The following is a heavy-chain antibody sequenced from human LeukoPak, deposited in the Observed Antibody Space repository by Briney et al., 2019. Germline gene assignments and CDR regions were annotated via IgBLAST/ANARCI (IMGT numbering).Heavy chain of an antibody. CDR1: GYTFTSYG. Sequence: ASVKVSCKASGYTFTSYGISWVRQAPGQGLEWMGWISAYNGNTNYAQKLQGRVTMTTDTSASTAYMELRSLRSDDTAVYYCARRGYCSSTSCAFDYWGQGTLVTVSS. V-gene: IGHV1-18*01. CDR3: ARRGYCSSTSCAFDY. CDR2: ISAYNGNT. J-gene: IGHJ4*02. D-gene: IGHD2-2*01.